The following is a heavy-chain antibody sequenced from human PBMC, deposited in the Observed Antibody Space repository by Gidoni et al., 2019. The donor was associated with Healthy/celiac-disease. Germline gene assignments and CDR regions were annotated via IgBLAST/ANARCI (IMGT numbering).Heavy chain of an antibody. D-gene: IGHD5-18*01. Sequence: EVHLLESGGGLVQPGGSLRLPCAASGFTFSSYAMSWVRQAPGKGLEWVSAISGSGGSTYSADSVKGRFTISRDKSKNTLYLEMNSLRAEDTAVYYCAKDTAFDYWGQGTLVTVSS. CDR3: AKDTAFDY. J-gene: IGHJ4*02. CDR2: ISGSGGST. CDR1: GFTFSSYA. V-gene: IGHV3-23*01.